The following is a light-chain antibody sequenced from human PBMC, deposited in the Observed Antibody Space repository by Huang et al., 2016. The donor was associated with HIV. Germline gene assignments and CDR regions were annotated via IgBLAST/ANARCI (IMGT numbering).Light chain of an antibody. Sequence: IVITQSPLSLPVTPGEPASISCRSSQSLLHSHGYHYLDWYRQKPGQAPQLLISLSSIRASGVPDRFSGSGSVTDFTLKISRVEAEYVGIYFCMQALQTPRTFGQETRLEIK. CDR2: LSS. CDR3: MQALQTPRT. CDR1: QSLLHSHGYHY. J-gene: IGKJ5*01. V-gene: IGKV2-28*01.